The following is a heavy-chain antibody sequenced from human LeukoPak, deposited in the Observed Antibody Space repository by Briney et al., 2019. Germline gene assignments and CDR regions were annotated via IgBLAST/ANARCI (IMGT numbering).Heavy chain of an antibody. V-gene: IGHV1-3*01. D-gene: IGHD6-13*01. CDR2: INAGNGNP. CDR1: GYTFTSYA. Sequence: ASVKVSCKASGYTFTSYAMHWVRQAPGQRLEWMGWINAGNGNPKYSQKFQGRVTITRDTSASTAYMELSSLRSEDTAVYYCARGYSSSWYSLPFDYWGQGTLVTVSS. CDR3: ARGYSSSWYSLPFDY. J-gene: IGHJ4*02.